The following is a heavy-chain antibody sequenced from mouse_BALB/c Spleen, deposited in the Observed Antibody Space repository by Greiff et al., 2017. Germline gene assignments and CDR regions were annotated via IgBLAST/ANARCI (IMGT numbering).Heavy chain of an antibody. CDR3: AREGYGYDDGWYFDV. J-gene: IGHJ1*01. CDR2: INPGSGGT. Sequence: VKLMESGAELVRPGSSVKISCKASGYAFSSYWMNWVKQRPGQGLEWIGVINPGSGGTNYNEKFKGKATLTADKSSSTAYMQLSSLTSDDSAVYFCAREGYGYDDGWYFDVWGAGTTVTVSS. CDR1: GYAFSSYW. D-gene: IGHD2-2*01. V-gene: IGHV1-80*01.